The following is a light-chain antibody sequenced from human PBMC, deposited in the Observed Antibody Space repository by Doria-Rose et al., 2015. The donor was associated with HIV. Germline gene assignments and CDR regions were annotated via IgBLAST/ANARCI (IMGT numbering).Light chain of an antibody. CDR1: QRVKSSY. CDR2: DAS. CDR3: QQHGTSRGT. J-gene: IGKJ5*01. Sequence: TQSPGTLSLSPRERATLSCRASQRVKSSYLAWYQQKPGQAPRLLIYDASTRATGIPDRFSGSGSGTDFTLTISRLEPEDVAVYYCQQHGTSRGTFGQGTRLEIK. V-gene: IGKV3-20*01.